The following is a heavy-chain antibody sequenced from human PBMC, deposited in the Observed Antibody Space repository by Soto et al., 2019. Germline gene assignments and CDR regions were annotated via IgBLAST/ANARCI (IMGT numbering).Heavy chain of an antibody. Sequence: GESLKIPCKGSRYSLTTYSIGWVRQLPGKRLEWMGILYPGDSDTRYSPSFQGQVTISADKSISTAYLQWSSLKASYTAMYYCARHGVSSSPLPAGFDIWGQGTMVTVSS. CDR3: ARHGVSSSPLPAGFDI. CDR1: RYSLTTYS. V-gene: IGHV5-51*01. J-gene: IGHJ3*02. CDR2: LYPGDSDT. D-gene: IGHD6-6*01.